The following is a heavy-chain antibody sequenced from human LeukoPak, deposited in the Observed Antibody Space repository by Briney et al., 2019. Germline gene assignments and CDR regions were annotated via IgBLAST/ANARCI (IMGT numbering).Heavy chain of an antibody. J-gene: IGHJ4*02. CDR1: WCILQNFL. V-gene: IGHV5-10-1*01. Sequence: GESLSLHLNGPWCILQNFLLDLDRQMPGKGLEWMGRMDPSDSYTYYSPSFQGHVTISTDKSISTAYLQWSSLRASDAVLYECGRDARVNNGDKVDYWGQGTLVTVSS. CDR3: GRDARVNNGDKVDY. D-gene: IGHD4-17*01. CDR2: MDPSDSYT.